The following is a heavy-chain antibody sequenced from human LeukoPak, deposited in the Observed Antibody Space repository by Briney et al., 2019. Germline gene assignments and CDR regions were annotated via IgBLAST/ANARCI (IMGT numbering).Heavy chain of an antibody. J-gene: IGHJ1*01. V-gene: IGHV3-9*01. CDR3: ALLAVPVPSLDN. CDR2: ISWNSGSI. D-gene: IGHD3-3*02. Sequence: PGRSLRLSCAASGFTFDDYAMHWVRQAPGKGLEWVSGISWNSGSIGYADSVKGRFTISRDNAKNSLYLQMNSLRAEDTALYYCALLAVPVPSLDNWGQGPW. CDR1: GFTFDDYA.